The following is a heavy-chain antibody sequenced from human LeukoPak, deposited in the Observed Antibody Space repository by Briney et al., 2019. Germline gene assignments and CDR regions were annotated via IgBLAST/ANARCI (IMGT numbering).Heavy chain of an antibody. Sequence: PSETLSLTCTVSGGSISWYYWSWIRQPPGKGLDLIGYVHDRGSTNYSPSPKSRVSISVDTSKNQFSLKLSSVTAADTAVYYCARAYSSSLYWYFDLWGRGTLVTVSS. CDR2: VHDRGST. CDR3: ARAYSSSLYWYFDL. V-gene: IGHV4-59*01. CDR1: GGSISWYY. D-gene: IGHD1-26*01. J-gene: IGHJ2*01.